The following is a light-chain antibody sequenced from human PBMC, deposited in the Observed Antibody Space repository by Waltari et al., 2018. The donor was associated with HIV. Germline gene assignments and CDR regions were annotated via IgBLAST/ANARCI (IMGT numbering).Light chain of an antibody. CDR3: QQYKSWPPWT. Sequence: IVMTQSPATLSVSPGERATLSCRASQSVSSNLAWYQQKPGQAPRLLIYGASTRATGIPARFSGGGSGTEFTLTISSLQSEDFAVYYCQQYKSWPPWTFGQGTKVEIK. CDR1: QSVSSN. CDR2: GAS. J-gene: IGKJ1*01. V-gene: IGKV3-15*01.